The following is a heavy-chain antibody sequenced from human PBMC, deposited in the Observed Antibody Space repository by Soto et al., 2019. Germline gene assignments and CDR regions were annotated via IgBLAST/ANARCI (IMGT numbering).Heavy chain of an antibody. D-gene: IGHD1-20*01. V-gene: IGHV4-4*02. CDR2: IYHSGST. CDR3: ARGRAVFDYYYGMDV. CDR1: GGSISSSNW. J-gene: IGHJ6*02. Sequence: SETPSLTSAVSGGSISSSNWWSWVRQPPGKGLEWIGEIYHSGSTNYNPSLKSRVTISVDKSKNQFSLKLSSVTAADTAVYYCARGRAVFDYYYGMDVWGQATTVTVSS.